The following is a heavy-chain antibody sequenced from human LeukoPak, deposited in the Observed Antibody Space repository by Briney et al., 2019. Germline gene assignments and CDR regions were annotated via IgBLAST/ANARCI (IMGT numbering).Heavy chain of an antibody. V-gene: IGHV1-69*06. CDR3: ARGQLWPPRFDY. CDR2: IIPIFGTA. J-gene: IGHJ4*02. Sequence: SVKVSCKASGGTFSSYANSWVRQAPGQGLEWMGGIIPIFGTANYAQKFQGRVTITADKSTSTAYMELSIMRSEDTAVYYCARGQLWPPRFDYWGQGTLVTVSS. D-gene: IGHD5-18*01. CDR1: GGTFSSYA.